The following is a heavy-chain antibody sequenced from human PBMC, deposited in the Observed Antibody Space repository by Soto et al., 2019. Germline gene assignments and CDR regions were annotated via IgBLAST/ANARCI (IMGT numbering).Heavy chain of an antibody. V-gene: IGHV1-58*01. CDR3: AAARLREAIPPGFAY. D-gene: IGHD2-21*01. J-gene: IGHJ4*02. Sequence: ASVKVSCKASGVTFTSSAVQWVRQARGQRLEWIGWIVVGSGNTNYAQKFQERVTITRDMSTSTAYMELSSLRSEDTAVYYCAAARLREAIPPGFAYWGQGTLVTVSS. CDR1: GVTFTSSA. CDR2: IVVGSGNT.